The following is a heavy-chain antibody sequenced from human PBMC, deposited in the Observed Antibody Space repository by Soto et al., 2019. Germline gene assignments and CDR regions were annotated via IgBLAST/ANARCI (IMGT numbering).Heavy chain of an antibody. CDR1: GFTFSSYG. CDR2: ISYDGSNK. D-gene: IGHD5-18*01. Sequence: GGSLRLSCAASGFTFSSYGMHWVRQAPGKGLGWVAVISYDGSNKYYADSVKGRFTISRDNSKNTLYLQMNSLRAEDTAVYYCAKDTAMVPSTTYYYYGMDVWGQGTTVTVSS. J-gene: IGHJ6*02. CDR3: AKDTAMVPSTTYYYYGMDV. V-gene: IGHV3-30*18.